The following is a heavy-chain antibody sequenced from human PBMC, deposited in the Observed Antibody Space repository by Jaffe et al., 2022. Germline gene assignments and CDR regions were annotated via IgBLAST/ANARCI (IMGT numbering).Heavy chain of an antibody. V-gene: IGHV4-34*01. Sequence: QVQLQQWGAGLLKPSETLSLTCAVYGGSFSGYYWSWIRQPPGKGLEWIGEINHSGSTNYNPSLKSRVTISVDTSKNQFSLKLSSVTAADTAVYYCARRQWLDAFDIWGQGTMVTVSS. CDR2: INHSGST. CDR3: ARRQWLDAFDI. CDR1: GGSFSGYY. D-gene: IGHD6-19*01. J-gene: IGHJ3*02.